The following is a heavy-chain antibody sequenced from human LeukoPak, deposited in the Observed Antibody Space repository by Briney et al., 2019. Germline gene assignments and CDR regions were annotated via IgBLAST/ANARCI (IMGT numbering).Heavy chain of an antibody. Sequence: ASVKVSCKASGYTFTSYAMHWVRQAPGQRLECMGWINAGNGNTKYSQKFQGRVTITRDTSASTAYMELSSLRSEDTAVYYCARDSHSEWELLSYWGQGTLVTVSS. CDR2: INAGNGNT. V-gene: IGHV1-3*01. D-gene: IGHD1-26*01. J-gene: IGHJ4*02. CDR3: ARDSHSEWELLSY. CDR1: GYTFTSYA.